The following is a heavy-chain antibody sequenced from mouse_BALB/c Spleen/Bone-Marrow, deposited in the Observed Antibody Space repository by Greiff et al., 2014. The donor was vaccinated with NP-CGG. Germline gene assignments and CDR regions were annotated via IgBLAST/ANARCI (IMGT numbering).Heavy chain of an antibody. D-gene: IGHD5-1*01. J-gene: IGHJ2*01. CDR2: IRNKPNGYTT. CDR3: ARDYSGYFDF. CDR1: GFTFTDHF. Sequence: EVMLVESGGGLVQPGGSMRLSCTTSGFTFTDHFMTWVRQPPGKALEWLGFIRNKPNGYTTEYNRSVKGRFTISRDNSQGILYLQMNTLRAEDSAIYYCARDYSGYFDFWGQGTTLTVSS. V-gene: IGHV7-3*02.